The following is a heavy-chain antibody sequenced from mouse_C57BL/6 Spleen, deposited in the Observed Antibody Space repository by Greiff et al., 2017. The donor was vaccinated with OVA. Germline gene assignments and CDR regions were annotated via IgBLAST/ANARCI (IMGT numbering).Heavy chain of an antibody. D-gene: IGHD3-1*01. Sequence: EVKLVESGGDLVKPGGSLKLSCAASGFTFSSYGMSWVRQTPDQRLEWVATISRGGSYPYYPDSVKGRFTISRDNAKNTLYLQMSSLKSEDTAMYYCARESGGYYFDYWGQGTTLTVSS. CDR3: ARESGGYYFDY. V-gene: IGHV5-6*02. CDR1: GFTFSSYG. J-gene: IGHJ2*01. CDR2: ISRGGSYP.